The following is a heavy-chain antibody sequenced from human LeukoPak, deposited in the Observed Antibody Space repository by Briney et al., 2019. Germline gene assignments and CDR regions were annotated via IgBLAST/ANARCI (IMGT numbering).Heavy chain of an antibody. V-gene: IGHV3-48*03. CDR1: GFTFSSYK. CDR2: ISSCGSTI. D-gene: IGHD3-16*02. CDR3: ARDLNDYVWGSYRYTLYYGMDV. J-gene: IGHJ6*04. Sequence: PGGSLRLSCAASGFTFSSYKMNWVRQAPGKGLEWVSYISSCGSTIYYADSVKGRFTISRDNAKNSLYLQMNSLRAEDTAVYYCARDLNDYVWGSYRYTLYYGMDVWGKGTTVTVSS.